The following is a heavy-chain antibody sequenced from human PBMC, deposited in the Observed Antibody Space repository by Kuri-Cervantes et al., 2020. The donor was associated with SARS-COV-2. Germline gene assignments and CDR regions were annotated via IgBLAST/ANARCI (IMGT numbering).Heavy chain of an antibody. V-gene: IGHV4-59*04. D-gene: IGHD6-19*01. J-gene: IGHJ3*02. Sequence: GSLRLSCAASGFTFSSYAMNWIRQPPGKGLEWIGNIYNSGSTYYNPSLKSRVTISVDTSKKQFSLKLSSVTAADTAMYYCVTSLPRSGWDGEDAFDIWGQGTMVTVSS. CDR1: GFTFSSYA. CDR3: VTSLPRSGWDGEDAFDI. CDR2: IYNSGST.